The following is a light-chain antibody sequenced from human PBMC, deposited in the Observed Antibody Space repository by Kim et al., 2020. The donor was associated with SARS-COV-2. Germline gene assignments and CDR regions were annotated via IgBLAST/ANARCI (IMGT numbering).Light chain of an antibody. CDR2: SAS. CDR3: QQSYSTPWT. J-gene: IGKJ1*01. Sequence: DIQMTQSPSSLSASLGDRVTITCRASQSIKSFLNWYQQKPGKVPKLLIYSASNLQSGVPSRFSGSGSGTDFTLTISSLQPEDFATYYCQQSYSTPWTFGQGTKVDIK. CDR1: QSIKSF. V-gene: IGKV1-39*01.